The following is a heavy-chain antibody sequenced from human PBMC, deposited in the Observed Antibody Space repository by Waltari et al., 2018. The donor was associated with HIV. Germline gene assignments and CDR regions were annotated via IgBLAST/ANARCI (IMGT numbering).Heavy chain of an antibody. CDR1: GGSFSGYY. J-gene: IGHJ4*02. Sequence: QVQLQQWGAGLLKPSETLSLTCAVYGGSFSGYYWSWIRQPPGKGREWIGEINHSGSTNYNPSLKSRVTISVDTSKNQFSLKLSSVTAADTAVYYCARGHDYDFWSGYYYDYWGQGTLVTISS. V-gene: IGHV4-34*01. CDR2: INHSGST. D-gene: IGHD3-3*01. CDR3: ARGHDYDFWSGYYYDY.